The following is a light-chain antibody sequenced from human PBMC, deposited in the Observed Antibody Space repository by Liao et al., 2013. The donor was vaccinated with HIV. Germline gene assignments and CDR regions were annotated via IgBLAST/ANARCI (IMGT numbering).Light chain of an antibody. J-gene: IGLJ1*01. CDR1: DIGSKS. V-gene: IGLV3-21*01. CDR2: YDT. CDR3: QVWDSRSDHLYV. Sequence: SYVLTQPPSVSVAPGKTARITCGGNDIGSKSVHWYQQKPGQAPVPVIYYDTVRPSGIPDRFSGSNSGDTATLTISRVEAGDEADYYCQVWDSRSDHLYVFGPGTKVTVL.